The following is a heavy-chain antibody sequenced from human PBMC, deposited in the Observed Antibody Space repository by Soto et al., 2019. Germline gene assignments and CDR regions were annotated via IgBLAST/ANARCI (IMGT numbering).Heavy chain of an antibody. D-gene: IGHD2-2*01. V-gene: IGHV3-11*01. CDR1: GFTFSDYY. J-gene: IGHJ6*02. CDR2: ISSSGSTI. Sequence: GGSLRLSCAASGFTFSDYYMSWIRQAPGKGLEWVSYISSSGSTIYYADSVKGRFTISRDNAKNSLYLQMNSLRAEDTAVYYCARASVVPADMSFGGLRSTYGMDVWGQGTTVTVSS. CDR3: ARASVVPADMSFGGLRSTYGMDV.